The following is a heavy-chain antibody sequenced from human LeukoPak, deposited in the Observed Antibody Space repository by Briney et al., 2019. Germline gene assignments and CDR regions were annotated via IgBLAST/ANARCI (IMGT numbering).Heavy chain of an antibody. CDR3: AKGRYYYDNSDAFEI. CDR1: GFTFGSYA. CDR2: ISGSGSST. D-gene: IGHD3-22*01. J-gene: IGHJ3*02. V-gene: IGHV3-23*01. Sequence: PGGSLRLSCAASGFTFGSYAMSWVRQAPGKGLEWVSTISGSGSSTYYADSVKGRFTISRDNSKNTLYLQMNSLRAEDTAVYHCAKGRYYYDNSDAFEIWGQGTMVTVSS.